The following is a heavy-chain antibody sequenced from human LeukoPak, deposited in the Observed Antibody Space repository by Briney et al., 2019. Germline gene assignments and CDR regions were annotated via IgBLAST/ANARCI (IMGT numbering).Heavy chain of an antibody. CDR1: GGSIGSYY. CDR2: IYYSGST. CDR3: ARSKDILTGYCFDY. D-gene: IGHD3-9*01. V-gene: IGHV4-59*01. J-gene: IGHJ4*02. Sequence: SETLSLTCTVSGGSIGSYYWSWIRQPPGKGLEWIGYIYYSGSTNYNPSLKSRVTISVDTSKNQFSLKLSSVTAADTAVYYCARSKDILTGYCFDYWGQGTLVTVSS.